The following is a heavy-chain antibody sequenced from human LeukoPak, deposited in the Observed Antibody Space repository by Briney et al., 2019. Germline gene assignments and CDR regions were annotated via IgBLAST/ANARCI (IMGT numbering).Heavy chain of an antibody. CDR2: IDPSDSYT. J-gene: IGHJ3*02. CDR3: ARRGEWLLYDNTGTNAFDI. Sequence: GDPLRISCKGSGYSFTSYWINCVRQMAGKRLEWMGRIDPSDSYTNYSPSFQGHVTISADKSISTAYLQWSSLKASDTAIYYCARRGEWLLYDNTGTNAFDIWGQGTLVTVSS. CDR1: GYSFTSYW. V-gene: IGHV5-10-1*01. D-gene: IGHD3-3*01.